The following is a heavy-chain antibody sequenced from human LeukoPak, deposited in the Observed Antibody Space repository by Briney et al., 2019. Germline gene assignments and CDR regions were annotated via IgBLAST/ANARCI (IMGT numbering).Heavy chain of an antibody. V-gene: IGHV3-48*03. CDR1: GFTFSSYE. J-gene: IGHJ6*04. Sequence: PGGSLRLSCAASGFTFSSYEMNWVRQAPGQGLEWVSYISSSGSTIYYADSVKGRFTISTDNAKNSLYLQMNSLRAEDTAVYYYAELGITMIGGVWGKGTTVTISS. D-gene: IGHD3-10*02. CDR3: AELGITMIGGV. CDR2: ISSSGSTI.